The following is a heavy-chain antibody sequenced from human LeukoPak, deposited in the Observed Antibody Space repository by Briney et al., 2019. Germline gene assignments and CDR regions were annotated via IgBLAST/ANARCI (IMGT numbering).Heavy chain of an antibody. CDR2: IYTSGGT. CDR3: ARVEMATTGGFYFDL. Sequence: SETLSLTCTVSGGSITIYYWSWIRQPAGKGLEWIGRIYTSGGTNYNPSLKSRVTMSVDTSKHQFSLNLSSVTAADTAVYDCARVEMATTGGFYFDLWGGGTLVTVSS. J-gene: IGHJ2*01. D-gene: IGHD5-24*01. V-gene: IGHV4-4*07. CDR1: GGSITIYY.